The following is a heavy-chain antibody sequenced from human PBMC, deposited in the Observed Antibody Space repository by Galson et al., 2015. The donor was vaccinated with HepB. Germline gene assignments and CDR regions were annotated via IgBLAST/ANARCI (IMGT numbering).Heavy chain of an antibody. Sequence: SLRLSCAASGFTFSSYAMSWVRQAPGKGLEWVSAISGSGGSTYYADSVKGRFTISRDDSKNTLYLQMNSLRAEDTAVYYCAKPGGLYVWGSCRSRGNYFDYWGQGTLVTVSS. CDR3: AKPGGLYVWGSCRSRGNYFDY. CDR1: GFTFSSYA. D-gene: IGHD3-16*02. J-gene: IGHJ4*02. CDR2: ISGSGGST. V-gene: IGHV3-23*01.